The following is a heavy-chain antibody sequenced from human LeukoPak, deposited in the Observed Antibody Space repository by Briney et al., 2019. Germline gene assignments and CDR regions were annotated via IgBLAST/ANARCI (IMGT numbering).Heavy chain of an antibody. J-gene: IGHJ4*02. V-gene: IGHV3-7*01. Sequence: GGSLRLSCAASGFTFSSYWMSWVRQAPGKGLEWVANIKQDGSEKYYVDSVKGRFTISRDNAKNSLYLQMNSLRAEDTAVYYCAKLNNFWSGYEDYWGQGTLVTVSS. CDR1: GFTFSSYW. D-gene: IGHD3-3*01. CDR2: IKQDGSEK. CDR3: AKLNNFWSGYEDY.